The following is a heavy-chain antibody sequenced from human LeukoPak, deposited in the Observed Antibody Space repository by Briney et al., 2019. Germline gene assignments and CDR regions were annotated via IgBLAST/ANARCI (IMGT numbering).Heavy chain of an antibody. Sequence: PGGSLRLSCAASGFTFTSYAMSWVRQAPGKGLEWVSGISDSGARTFYADSVKGRYTISRDNSKKTLYLQINSLTAGDTAVYYRAKAAGSYHFDYWGQGTLVTVSS. CDR3: AKAAGSYHFDY. CDR1: GFTFTSYA. V-gene: IGHV3-23*01. D-gene: IGHD1-26*01. CDR2: ISDSGART. J-gene: IGHJ4*02.